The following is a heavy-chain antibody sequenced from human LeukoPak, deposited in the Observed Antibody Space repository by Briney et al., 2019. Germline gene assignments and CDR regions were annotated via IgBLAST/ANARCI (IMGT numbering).Heavy chain of an antibody. D-gene: IGHD3-10*01. J-gene: IGHJ4*02. CDR3: AKIIWFGDSVGY. CDR2: IRYDGSNK. CDR1: GFTFSSYG. Sequence: PGGSLRLSCGASGFTFSSYGMHWVRQAPGKGREWVAFIRYDGSNKYYADSVKGRFTVSRDNSKNTLYLQMNSLRAEDTAVYYCAKIIWFGDSVGYWGQGTLVTVSS. V-gene: IGHV3-30*02.